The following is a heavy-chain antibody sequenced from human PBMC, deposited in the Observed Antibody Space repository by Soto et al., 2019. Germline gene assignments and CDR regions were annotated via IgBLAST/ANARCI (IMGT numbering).Heavy chain of an antibody. CDR1: GGPYSKYS. D-gene: IGHD3-22*01. V-gene: IGHV1-69*02. CDR3: ARSLLGDYYDSDGLDN. CDR2: IIPIFDIT. Sequence: QVQLVQSGTEVKKPGSSVTVSSKASGGPYSKYSISWVRQAPGQGLEWMGRIIPIFDITNYAQKFQGRVTITADKSTSTVYMDLSSLRSEDTAVYYCARSLLGDYYDSDGLDNWGQGTLVTVSS. J-gene: IGHJ4*02.